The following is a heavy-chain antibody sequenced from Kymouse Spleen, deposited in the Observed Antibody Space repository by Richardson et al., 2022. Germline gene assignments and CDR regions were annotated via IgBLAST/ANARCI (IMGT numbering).Heavy chain of an antibody. Sequence: EVQLVESGGGLVQPGGSLRLSCAASGFTFSSYWMSWVRQAPGKGLEWVANIKQDGSEKYYVDSVKGRFTISRDNAKNSLYLQMNSLRAEDTAVYYCARTAMVRGVTPYGMDVWGQGTTVTVSS. CDR3: ARTAMVRGVTPYGMDV. D-gene: IGHD3-10*01. CDR1: GFTFSSYW. V-gene: IGHV3-7*01. J-gene: IGHJ6*02. CDR2: IKQDGSEK.